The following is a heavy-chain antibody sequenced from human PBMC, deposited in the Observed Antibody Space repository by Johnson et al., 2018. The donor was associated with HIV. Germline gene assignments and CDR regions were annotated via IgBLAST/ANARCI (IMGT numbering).Heavy chain of an antibody. CDR2: ISYDGSNK. CDR1: GFTFSSYA. CDR3: ARVRN. J-gene: IGHJ3*01. V-gene: IGHV3-30-3*01. Sequence: QVQLVESGGGVVQPGRSLRLSCAASGFTFSSYAMHWVRQAPGKGLEWVAVISYDGSNKYYADSVKGRFTISRDNSKNTLYLQMNSLRAEDTAVYYCARVRNWGQGTTVTVSS.